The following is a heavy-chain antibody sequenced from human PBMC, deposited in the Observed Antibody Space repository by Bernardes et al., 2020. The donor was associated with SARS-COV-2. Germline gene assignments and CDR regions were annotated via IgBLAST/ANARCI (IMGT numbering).Heavy chain of an antibody. CDR2: IYSSGTS. CDR1: GGCISSSNYY. J-gene: IGHJ6*02. V-gene: IGHV4-39*01. Sequence: SKTLSLTCSVSGGCISSSNYYWGWVRQPPGKGLEWIGSIYSSGTSYYNPSHQSRVRASADTSKNQLSLRLSFVTAADTAVYYCAGSSCGIDCYIGGLRSWDYGMYVWGQGTTGTVSS. CDR3: AGSSCGIDCYIGGLRSWDYGMYV. D-gene: IGHD2-21*01.